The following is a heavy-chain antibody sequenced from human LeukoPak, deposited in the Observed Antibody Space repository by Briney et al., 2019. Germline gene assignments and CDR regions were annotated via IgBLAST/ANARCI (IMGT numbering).Heavy chain of an antibody. CDR2: IDFVSGNT. Sequence: ASVKVSCKASGFTFTTSAVQWVRQARRQRREWIGWIDFVSGNTNYAQKSPERVITTRDMSTSTVYMDLSSQGSEDTAVYYCAAASNYYDRSNYYSYAMDVWGQGTTVTVSS. J-gene: IGHJ6*02. CDR1: GFTFTTSA. CDR3: AAASNYYDRSNYYSYAMDV. V-gene: IGHV1-58*01. D-gene: IGHD3-22*01.